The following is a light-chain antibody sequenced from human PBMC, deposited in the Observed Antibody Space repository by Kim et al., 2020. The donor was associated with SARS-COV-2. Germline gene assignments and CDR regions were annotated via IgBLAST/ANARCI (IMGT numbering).Light chain of an antibody. J-gene: IGKJ1*01. CDR2: GVS. CDR3: QQYGSSPWT. CDR1: QSVSASY. V-gene: IGKV3-20*01. Sequence: EIVLTQSPGTLSLSPGERASLSCRASQSVSASYLAWYQQKPGQAPRLLMYGVSTRATDIPDRFSGSGSGTDFTLTISGLEPEDFAVYYCQQYGSSPWTFGQGTKVEIK.